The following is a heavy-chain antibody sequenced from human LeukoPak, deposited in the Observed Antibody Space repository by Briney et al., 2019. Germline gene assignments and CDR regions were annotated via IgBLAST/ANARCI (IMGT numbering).Heavy chain of an antibody. Sequence: PGGSLRLSCAASGFTFSSYAMHWVRQAPGKGLEWVAVISYDGSNKYYADSVKGRFTISRDNSKNTLYLQMNSLRAEDTAVYYCARGYCSSTSCAYFDYWGQGTLVTVSS. CDR1: GFTFSSYA. V-gene: IGHV3-30-3*01. CDR3: ARGYCSSTSCAYFDY. CDR2: ISYDGSNK. J-gene: IGHJ4*02. D-gene: IGHD2-2*01.